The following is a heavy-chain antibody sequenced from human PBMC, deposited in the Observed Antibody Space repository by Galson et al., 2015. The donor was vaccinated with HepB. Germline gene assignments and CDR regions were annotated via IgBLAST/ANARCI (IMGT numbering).Heavy chain of an antibody. CDR2: IIPIFGTT. J-gene: IGHJ4*02. CDR1: GGTFSSYA. V-gene: IGHV1-69*01. D-gene: IGHD2-8*01. CDR3: AREAGGTNGVPVIDY. Sequence: CKTSGGTFSSYAFSWVRQAPGQGLEWMGGIIPIFGTTNYAQKFQGRVTITADESTSTAYMELSSLRSEDTAIYYCAREAGGTNGVPVIDYWGQGTLVTVSS.